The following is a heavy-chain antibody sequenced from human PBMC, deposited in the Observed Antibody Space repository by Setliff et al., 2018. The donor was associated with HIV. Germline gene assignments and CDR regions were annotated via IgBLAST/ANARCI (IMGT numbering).Heavy chain of an antibody. D-gene: IGHD4-4*01. Sequence: ASVKVSCKASGGTFSSDAFSWVRQAPGQGLEWMGRIIPVFGTPNYAQKFQGRVTITADTSASTAYMELSSLRSEDTALYYCARDSGDDYSDYYYYGMDVWGQGTTVTVPS. CDR2: IIPVFGTP. J-gene: IGHJ6*02. CDR1: GGTFSSDA. V-gene: IGHV1-69*06. CDR3: ARDSGDDYSDYYYYGMDV.